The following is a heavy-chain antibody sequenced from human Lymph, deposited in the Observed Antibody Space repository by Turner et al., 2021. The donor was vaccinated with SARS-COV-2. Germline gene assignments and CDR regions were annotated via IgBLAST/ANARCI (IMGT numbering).Heavy chain of an antibody. D-gene: IGHD2-15*01. CDR3: ARESDALAGGMDV. Sequence: QVQLVESGGGVVQPGWSLRLSCAASGFTFSSHGMHWVRQAPGKGLEWVAVIWYDGSNKYYADSVKGRFTISRDNSKNTLYLQMNSLRAEDTAVYYCARESDALAGGMDVWGQGTTVTVSS. J-gene: IGHJ6*02. CDR1: GFTFSSHG. CDR2: IWYDGSNK. V-gene: IGHV3-33*01.